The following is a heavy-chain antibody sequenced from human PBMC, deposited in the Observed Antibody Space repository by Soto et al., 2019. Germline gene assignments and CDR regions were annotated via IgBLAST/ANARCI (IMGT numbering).Heavy chain of an antibody. CDR2: ISATAGDT. CDR3: AHPRGYGVFDAYDI. J-gene: IGHJ3*02. CDR1: GFTFSTYA. V-gene: IGHV3-23*01. D-gene: IGHD4-17*01. Sequence: VQLLESGGGLVQPGGSLRVSCAASGFTFSTYAMSWVRQAPGKGLEWVSAISATAGDTYYADSVRGRFTISRDNSMNALYLQMNSLRIEDTAVYYCAHPRGYGVFDAYDIWGQGTMVTVSS.